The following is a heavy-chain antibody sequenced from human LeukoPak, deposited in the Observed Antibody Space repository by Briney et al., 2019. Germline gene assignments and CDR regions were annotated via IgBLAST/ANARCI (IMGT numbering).Heavy chain of an antibody. CDR2: IYTSGST. CDR3: ARVRGTGYSYYFDY. J-gene: IGHJ4*02. D-gene: IGHD3/OR15-3a*01. CDR1: GGSISSYY. Sequence: PSETLSLTCTVSGGSISSYYWSWIRQPAGKGLVWIGRIYTSGSTNYNPSLKSRVTMSVDTSKNQFSLKLSSVTAADTAVYYCARVRGTGYSYYFDYWGQGTLVTVSS. V-gene: IGHV4-4*07.